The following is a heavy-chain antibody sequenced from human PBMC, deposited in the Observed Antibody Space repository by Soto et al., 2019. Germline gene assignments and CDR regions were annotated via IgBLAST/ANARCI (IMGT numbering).Heavy chain of an antibody. V-gene: IGHV1-69*01. CDR1: GGNFDIYA. J-gene: IGHJ6*02. CDR3: TRDVGEPFYNYYMDV. CDR2: IIPTVGTT. Sequence: QVQLEQSGAEVKKPGSSVKVSCKPSGGNFDIYAITWVRQAPGQGLRWVGGIIPTVGTTHYAQKFEGRVSITADESTGTVYMELSRLTSDDTAIYYCTRDVGEPFYNYYMDVWGQGTTVTVSS. D-gene: IGHD2-15*01.